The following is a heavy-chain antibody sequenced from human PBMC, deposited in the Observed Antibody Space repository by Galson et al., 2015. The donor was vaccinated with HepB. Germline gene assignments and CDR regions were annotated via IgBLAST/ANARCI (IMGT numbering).Heavy chain of an antibody. CDR1: GFTFSSYS. Sequence: SLRLSCAASGFTFSSYSMNWVRQAPGKGLEWVSSISSSSSYIYYADSVKGRFTISRDNAENSLYLQMNSLRAEDTAVYYCARLIVVVAATSKSNAFDIWGQGTMVTVSS. D-gene: IGHD2-15*01. J-gene: IGHJ3*02. CDR2: ISSSSSYI. CDR3: ARLIVVVAATSKSNAFDI. V-gene: IGHV3-21*04.